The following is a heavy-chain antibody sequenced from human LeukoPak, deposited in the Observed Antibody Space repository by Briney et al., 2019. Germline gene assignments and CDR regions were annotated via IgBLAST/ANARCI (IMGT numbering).Heavy chain of an antibody. V-gene: IGHV3-74*01. J-gene: IGHJ4*02. CDR2: LSGDGTIT. CDR1: GRNLGSYW. Sequence: GGSLRLSCVASGRNLGSYWMHWVRQAPGKGLVWVARLSGDGTITRYADSVKGRFTISRDNSKNTVYLQLNSLRVKDTAVYFCARDPLVEMATRDYWGLGTLVTVSS. D-gene: IGHD1-14*01. CDR3: ARDPLVEMATRDY.